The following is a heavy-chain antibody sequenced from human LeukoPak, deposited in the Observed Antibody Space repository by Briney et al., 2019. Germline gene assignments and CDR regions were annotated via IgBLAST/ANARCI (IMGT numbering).Heavy chain of an antibody. V-gene: IGHV1-18*01. CDR1: GYTFTSYG. D-gene: IGHD6-13*01. CDR2: ISAYNGNT. CDR3: ARDRGYRSSWYSGRFDP. J-gene: IGHJ5*02. Sequence: ASVKVSCKASGYTFTSYGISWVRQAPGQGLEWMGWISAYNGNTNYAQKLQGRVTMTTDTSTSTAYMELRSLRSDDPAVHYCARDRGYRSSWYSGRFDPWGQGTLVTVSS.